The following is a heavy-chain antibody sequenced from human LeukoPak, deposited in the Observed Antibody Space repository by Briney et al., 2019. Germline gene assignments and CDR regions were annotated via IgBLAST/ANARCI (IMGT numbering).Heavy chain of an antibody. D-gene: IGHD6-13*01. Sequence: GESLRLSCAASGFTFSSYAMSWVRQAPGKGVEWLSTISGSGYSTYYAASVKGRFTISRDNSKNTLFLQMNSLRAEDTAIYYCAKATYSSSWNLYFDYWGQGTLVTVSS. CDR3: AKATYSSSWNLYFDY. CDR2: ISGSGYST. V-gene: IGHV3-23*01. CDR1: GFTFSSYA. J-gene: IGHJ4*02.